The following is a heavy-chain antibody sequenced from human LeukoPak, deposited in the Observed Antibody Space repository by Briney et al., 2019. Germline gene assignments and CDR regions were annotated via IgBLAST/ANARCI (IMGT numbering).Heavy chain of an antibody. J-gene: IGHJ4*02. D-gene: IGHD6-13*01. Sequence: GGSLRLSCAASGFTFSSYAMHWFRQAPGKGLEWVAVISDDGSNKYYADSVKGRFTISRDNSKNTLYLQMNSLRAEDTAVYYCARGIAAAIDYWGQGTLVTVSS. V-gene: IGHV3-30*04. CDR1: GFTFSSYA. CDR2: ISDDGSNK. CDR3: ARGIAAAIDY.